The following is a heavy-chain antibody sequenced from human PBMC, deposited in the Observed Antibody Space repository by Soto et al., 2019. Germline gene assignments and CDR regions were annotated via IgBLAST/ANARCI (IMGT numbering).Heavy chain of an antibody. V-gene: IGHV1-8*01. CDR1: GYTFSRYD. CDR2: MNPNSGNT. D-gene: IGHD1-26*01. J-gene: IGHJ4*02. CDR3: ARAEGDGNNFDDY. Sequence: QVQLVQSGAEVKKPGASVKVSCKASGYTFSRYDINWVRQATGQGLEWMGWMNPNSGNTGSAQKFQGRVTMTRNTSISTAYMELSSLRCEDTAVYYCARAEGDGNNFDDYWGQGTLVTVSS.